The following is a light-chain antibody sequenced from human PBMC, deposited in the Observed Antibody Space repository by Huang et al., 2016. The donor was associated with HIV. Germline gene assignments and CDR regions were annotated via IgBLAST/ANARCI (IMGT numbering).Light chain of an antibody. J-gene: IGKJ1*01. CDR2: LAS. CDR3: HQYYSTPQT. V-gene: IGKV4-1*01. Sequence: DIVMTQSQDSMTVYLGERATINCKSSQSVLHSSNNKNSLAWYQQKPGQHPKVLMYLASTRESGVPDRFSGSGSVTDFTLTISSLRAEDVAVYVCHQYYSTPQTFGQGTKVEIK. CDR1: QSVLHSSNNKNS.